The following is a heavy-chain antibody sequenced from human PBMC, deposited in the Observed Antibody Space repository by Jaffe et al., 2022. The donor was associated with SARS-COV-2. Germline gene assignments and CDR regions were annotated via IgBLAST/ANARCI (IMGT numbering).Heavy chain of an antibody. CDR2: ISSSSSTI. CDR3: ARPYSSGSSM. CDR1: GFTFSSYS. D-gene: IGHD6-19*01. J-gene: IGHJ4*02. V-gene: IGHV3-48*01. Sequence: EVQLVESGGGLVQPGGSLRLSCAASGFTFSSYSMNWVRQAPGKGLEWVSYISSSSSTIYYADSVKGRFTISRDNAKNSLYLQMNSLRAEDTAVYYCARPYSSGSSMWGQGTLVTVSS.